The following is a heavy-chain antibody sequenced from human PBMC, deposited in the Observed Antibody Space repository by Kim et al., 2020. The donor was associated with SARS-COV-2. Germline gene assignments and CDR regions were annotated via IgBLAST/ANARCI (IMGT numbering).Heavy chain of an antibody. CDR3: ANDMGYGGTGSGAFDF. Sequence: SAKGRFTISRDNAKKSLYLQMNSLRAEDTALYYCANDMGYGGTGSGAFDFWGQGTMVTVSS. J-gene: IGHJ3*01. D-gene: IGHD1-1*01. V-gene: IGHV3-9*01.